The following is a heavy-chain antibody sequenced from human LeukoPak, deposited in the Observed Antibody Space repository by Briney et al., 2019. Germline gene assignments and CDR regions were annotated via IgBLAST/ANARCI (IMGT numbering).Heavy chain of an antibody. J-gene: IGHJ4*02. D-gene: IGHD5-24*01. CDR3: ATEGRDGYNFFDY. CDR2: IIPIFGTA. V-gene: IGHV1-69*06. CDR1: GGTFSSYA. Sequence: GASVKVSCKASGGTFSSYAISWVRQAPGQGLEWMGGIIPIFGTANYAQKFQGRVTITADKSTSTAYMELSSLRSEDTAVYYCATEGRDGYNFFDYWGQGTLVTVSS.